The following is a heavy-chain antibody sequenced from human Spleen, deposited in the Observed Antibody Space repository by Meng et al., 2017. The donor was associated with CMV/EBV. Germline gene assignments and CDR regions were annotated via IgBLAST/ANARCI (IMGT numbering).Heavy chain of an antibody. D-gene: IGHD1-26*01. J-gene: IGHJ4*02. CDR2: ISYDGSNK. Sequence: GESLKISCAASGFTFSSYAMHWVRQAPGKGLEWVAVISYDGSNKYYADSVKGRFTISRDNAKNSLYLQMNSLRAEDTAVYYCARDPAQGGATSGYWGQGTLVTVSS. CDR3: ARDPAQGGATSGY. CDR1: GFTFSSYA. V-gene: IGHV3-30-3*01.